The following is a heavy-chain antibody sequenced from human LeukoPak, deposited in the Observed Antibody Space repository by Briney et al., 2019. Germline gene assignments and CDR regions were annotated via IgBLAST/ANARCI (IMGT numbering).Heavy chain of an antibody. D-gene: IGHD3-10*01. CDR1: GYTFTSYG. J-gene: IGHJ4*02. CDR2: INAYNGNT. Sequence: ASVKVSCKASGYTFTSYGISWVRQAPGQGLEWMGWINAYNGNTNYAQKLQGRVTMTTDTSTSTAYMELRSLRSDDTAVYYCARHHRAIVRGVIDGGYYFDYWGQGTLVTVSS. V-gene: IGHV1-18*01. CDR3: ARHHRAIVRGVIDGGYYFDY.